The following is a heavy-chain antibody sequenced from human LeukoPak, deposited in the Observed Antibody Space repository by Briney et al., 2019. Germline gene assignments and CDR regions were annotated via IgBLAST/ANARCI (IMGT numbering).Heavy chain of an antibody. Sequence: GGSLRLSCAASGFTFDDYAMHWVRQAPGKGLEWVSDISWNSGSIGYADSVKGRFTISRDNAKNSLYLQMNSLRAEDTALYYCAKDISNGWWDKDLSRGSGSPPYYYGMDVWGQGTTVTVSS. CDR2: ISWNSGSI. CDR3: AKDISNGWWDKDLSRGSGSPPYYYGMDV. CDR1: GFTFDDYA. V-gene: IGHV3-9*01. J-gene: IGHJ6*02. D-gene: IGHD3-10*01.